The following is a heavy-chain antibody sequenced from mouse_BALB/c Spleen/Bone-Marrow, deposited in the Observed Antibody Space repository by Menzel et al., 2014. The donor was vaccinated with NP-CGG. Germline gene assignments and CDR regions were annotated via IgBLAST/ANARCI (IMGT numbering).Heavy chain of an antibody. J-gene: IGHJ3*01. CDR3: ARDSSDYLAWFAY. CDR1: GYTFSSYW. V-gene: IGHV1-9*01. CDR2: ILPGSGST. D-gene: IGHD3-2*01. Sequence: QVQLQQSGAELMKPGASVKISCKATGYTFSSYWIERVRQRPGHGLEWIGEILPGSGSTNSNEKFKGKATFTADTSSNTAYMQLSSLTSEDSAVYFCARDSSDYLAWFAYWGQGTLVTVSA.